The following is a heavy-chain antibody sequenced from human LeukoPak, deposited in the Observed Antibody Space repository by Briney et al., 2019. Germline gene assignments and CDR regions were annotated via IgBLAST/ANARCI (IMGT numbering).Heavy chain of an antibody. CDR1: GYTFTGYY. CDR3: ARGYFDWLYYFDY. CDR2: INPNSGGT. D-gene: IGHD3-9*01. V-gene: IGHV1-2*02. J-gene: IGHJ4*02. Sequence: ASVKVSCKASGYTFTGYYMHWVRQAPGQGLEWMGWINPNSGGTNYAQKFQGRVTITRDTSISTAYMELSRLRSDDTAVYYCARGYFDWLYYFDYWGQGTLVTVSS.